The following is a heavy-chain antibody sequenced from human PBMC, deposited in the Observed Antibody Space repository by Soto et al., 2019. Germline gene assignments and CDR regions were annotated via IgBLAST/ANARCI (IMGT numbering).Heavy chain of an antibody. Sequence: LSLTCTVSGGSISSYYWSWIRQPPGKGLEWIGYIYYSGSTNYNPSLKSRVTISVDTSKNQFSLKLSSVTAADTAVYYCARDIGYGDYVNAFDIWGRGTMVIVSS. V-gene: IGHV4-59*01. J-gene: IGHJ3*02. CDR1: GGSISSYY. CDR3: ARDIGYGDYVNAFDI. D-gene: IGHD4-17*01. CDR2: IYYSGST.